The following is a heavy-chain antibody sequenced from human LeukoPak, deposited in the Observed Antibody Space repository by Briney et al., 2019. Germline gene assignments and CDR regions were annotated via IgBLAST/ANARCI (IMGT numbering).Heavy chain of an antibody. D-gene: IGHD3-22*01. V-gene: IGHV3-23*01. CDR1: GFTFSSYA. Sequence: GGSLRLSCAASGFTFSSYAMSWVRQAPGKGLEWVSGVSGSGGGTYYADSVKGRLTISRDNSKNTLYLQMNSLRAEDAAVYYCAKSLNYYDSSGYQYDSWGQGTLVTVSS. J-gene: IGHJ4*02. CDR2: VSGSGGGT. CDR3: AKSLNYYDSSGYQYDS.